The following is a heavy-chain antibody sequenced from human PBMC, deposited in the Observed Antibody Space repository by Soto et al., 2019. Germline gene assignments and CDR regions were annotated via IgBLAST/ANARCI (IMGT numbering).Heavy chain of an antibody. CDR1: GFTFSSYA. J-gene: IGHJ1*01. CDR2: ISGSGGST. Sequence: PGGSLRLSCAASGFTFSSYAMSWVRQAPGKGLEGVAAISGSGGSTYYADSVKGGFTISRDNSKNTLYLQMNSLRAEDTAVYYCAKTDSGYYKAVQHWGQGTLVTVSS. V-gene: IGHV3-23*01. CDR3: AKTDSGYYKAVQH. D-gene: IGHD3-3*01.